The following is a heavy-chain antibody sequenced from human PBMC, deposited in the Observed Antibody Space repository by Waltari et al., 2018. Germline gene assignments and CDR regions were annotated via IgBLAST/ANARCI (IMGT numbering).Heavy chain of an antibody. Sequence: QVQLVQSEAEVMKPGASVKVSCKVSGNSITESPMHWVRQDPGKGLEWRGVVDPEEGEGTYARGGLDRVTMTEDRSTNTAYMGLSSLRLEDTAVYYCATGGDYDEYALHYFRGLDVWGQGTTVIVAS. CDR3: ATGGDYDEYALHYFRGLDV. CDR2: VDPEEGEG. CDR1: GNSITESP. V-gene: IGHV1-24*01. D-gene: IGHD4-17*01. J-gene: IGHJ6*02.